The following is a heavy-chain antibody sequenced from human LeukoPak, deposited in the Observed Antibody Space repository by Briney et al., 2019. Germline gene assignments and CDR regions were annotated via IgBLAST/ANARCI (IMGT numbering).Heavy chain of an antibody. J-gene: IGHJ4*02. CDR2: IWYDGSNK. CDR3: ARRQGYSYGYSFDY. Sequence: GRSLGLSCAASGFTFSSYGMHWVRQAPGKGLEWVAVIWYDGSNKYYADSVKGRFTISRDNSKNTLYLQMNSLRAEDTAVYYCARRQGYSYGYSFDYWGQGTLVTVSS. CDR1: GFTFSSYG. D-gene: IGHD5-18*01. V-gene: IGHV3-33*01.